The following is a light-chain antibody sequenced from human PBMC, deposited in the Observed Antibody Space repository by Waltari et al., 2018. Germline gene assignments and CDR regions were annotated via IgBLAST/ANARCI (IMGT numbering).Light chain of an antibody. CDR2: DVN. J-gene: IGLJ2*01. V-gene: IGLV2-14*03. CDR3: SSQSTKNGVI. Sequence: QSALTQPASVSGSPGQSITISCTGSSSDVGGDDSVSWYEDHPGQAPKFIIYDVNKRPAGVSDRCSGSKSGNTASLTISGLQAEDEATFYCSSQSTKNGVIFGGGTKVTVL. CDR1: SSDVGGDDS.